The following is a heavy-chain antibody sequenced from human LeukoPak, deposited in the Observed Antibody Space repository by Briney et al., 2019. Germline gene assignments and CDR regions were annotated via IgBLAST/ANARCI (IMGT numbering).Heavy chain of an antibody. Sequence: TGGSLRLSCAASGFTFSSYEMNWVRQAPGKGLEWVSYISSSGSTIYYADSVKGRFTISRDNAKNSLYLQMNSLRAEDTAVYYCARGGVAAVFAFDIWGQGTMVTVSS. CDR2: ISSSGSTI. CDR3: ARGGVAAVFAFDI. CDR1: GFTFSSYE. J-gene: IGHJ3*02. D-gene: IGHD6-13*01. V-gene: IGHV3-48*03.